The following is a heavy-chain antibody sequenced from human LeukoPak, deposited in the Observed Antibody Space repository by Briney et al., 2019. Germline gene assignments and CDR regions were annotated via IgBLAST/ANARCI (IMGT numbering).Heavy chain of an antibody. J-gene: IGHJ3*02. D-gene: IGHD1-26*01. CDR2: INPSGGST. CDR3: ARSIIVGATAVAFDI. CDR1: GYTFTSYY. V-gene: IGHV1-46*01. Sequence: ASVKVSCKASGYTFTSYYMHWVRQAPGQGLEWMGIINPSGGSTSYAQKFQGRVTMTRDTSTSTVYMELSSLRSEDTAVYYCARSIIVGATAVAFDIWGQGTMVTVSS.